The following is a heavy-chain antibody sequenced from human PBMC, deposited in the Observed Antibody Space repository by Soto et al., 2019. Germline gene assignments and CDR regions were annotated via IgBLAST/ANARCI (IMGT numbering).Heavy chain of an antibody. Sequence: GGSLRLSCAASGFTFSSYAMSWVRQAPGKGLEWVSAISGSGGSTYYADSAKGRFTISRDYSKNTLYLQMNSLRAEDTAVYYCVVRGSYDRWYFDLWGRGTLVTVSS. CDR2: ISGSGGST. J-gene: IGHJ2*01. CDR1: GFTFSSYA. D-gene: IGHD1-26*01. V-gene: IGHV3-23*01. CDR3: VVRGSYDRWYFDL.